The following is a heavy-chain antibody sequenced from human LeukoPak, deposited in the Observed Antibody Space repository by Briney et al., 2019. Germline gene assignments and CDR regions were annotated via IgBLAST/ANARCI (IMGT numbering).Heavy chain of an antibody. CDR3: ARGPVVIAATGGFDV. CDR2: INHSGTT. V-gene: IGHV4-34*01. Sequence: PAETLSLTCAVYGGSFSPYYWTWIRQSPGKGLEWIGEINHSGTTNYNPSLKGRVTVSVDPSKNQFSLNLRSVTAADTAVYYCARGPVVIAATGGFDVWGRGTMATVSS. CDR1: GGSFSPYY. J-gene: IGHJ3*01. D-gene: IGHD2-15*01.